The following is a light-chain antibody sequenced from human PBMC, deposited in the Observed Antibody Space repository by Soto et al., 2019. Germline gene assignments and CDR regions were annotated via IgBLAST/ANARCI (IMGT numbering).Light chain of an antibody. V-gene: IGKV1-39*01. CDR1: QTLSNS. J-gene: IGKJ1*01. Sequence: DIQMTQSPSSLSASVGDRVTITCRASQTLSNSLNWYQQKPGKAPKLLIYSASRLQSGVPSRFSGSGSETDFTLTISSLQPEDFATYYCQQSYSIPRTFXQGTKVDIK. CDR2: SAS. CDR3: QQSYSIPRT.